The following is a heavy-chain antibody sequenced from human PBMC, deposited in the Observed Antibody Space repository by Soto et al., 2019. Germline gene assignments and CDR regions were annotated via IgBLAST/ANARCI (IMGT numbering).Heavy chain of an antibody. V-gene: IGHV4-59*01. CDR1: GGSIGAYY. J-gene: IGHJ6*02. CDR2: IYFTGSA. D-gene: IGHD3-22*01. Sequence: SETLSLTCTVSGGSIGAYYWAWIRQPPGKGLEWIGHIYFTGSANYNPSLKSRVTISIDTSENQFSLKLHSGTAADTAVYYCARHSYDSSGYYFAVGLDVWGQGTAVTVSS. CDR3: ARHSYDSSGYYFAVGLDV.